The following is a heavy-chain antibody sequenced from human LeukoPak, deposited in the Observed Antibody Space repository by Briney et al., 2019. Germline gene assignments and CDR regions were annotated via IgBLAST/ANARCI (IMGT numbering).Heavy chain of an antibody. V-gene: IGHV4-59*01. J-gene: IGHJ3*02. Sequence: PSETLSLTCTVSGGPISSYYWSWIRQPPGKGLEWIGYIYYSGSTNYNPSLKSRVTISVDTSKNQFSLKLSSVTAADTAVYYCARVAERTWLPYGAAFDIWGLGTKVSVSS. CDR3: ARVAERTWLPYGAAFDI. D-gene: IGHD3-9*01. CDR1: GGPISSYY. CDR2: IYYSGST.